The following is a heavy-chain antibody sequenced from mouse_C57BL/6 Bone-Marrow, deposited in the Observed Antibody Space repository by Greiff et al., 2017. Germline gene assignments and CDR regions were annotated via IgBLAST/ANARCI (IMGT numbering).Heavy chain of an antibody. J-gene: IGHJ4*01. D-gene: IGHD1-1*01. V-gene: IGHV1-58*01. CDR3: ARPQYYGRVCAKDY. CDR1: GYTFTSSG. Sequence: VQLQQSGAELVRPGSSVTMSCKTSGYTFTSSGINWVKQRPGQGLEWVGYIYIGNGYTEYNEKFKGKATLTSDTSSSTAYMQRSRLTYEDSAIYFCARPQYYGRVCAKDYWGQGTSVTVAA. CDR2: IYIGNGYT.